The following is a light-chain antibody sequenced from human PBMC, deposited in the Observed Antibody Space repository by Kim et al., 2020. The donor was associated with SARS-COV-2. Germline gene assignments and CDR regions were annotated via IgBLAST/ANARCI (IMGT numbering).Light chain of an antibody. CDR3: GTWDSSLSAVV. CDR1: SSNNGKNY. CDR2: DNN. V-gene: IGLV1-51*01. J-gene: IGLJ2*01. Sequence: KVTNSGSGSSSNNGKNYVSWYQQLPGTAPKLLIYDNNKRPSGIPDRFSGSKSGTSATLGITGLQTGDEADYYCGTWDSSLSAVVFGGGTQLTVL.